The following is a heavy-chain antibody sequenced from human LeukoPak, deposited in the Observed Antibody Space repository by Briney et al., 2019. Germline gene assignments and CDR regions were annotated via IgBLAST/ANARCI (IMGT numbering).Heavy chain of an antibody. J-gene: IGHJ4*02. CDR2: ISSSSSYI. Sequence: GGSLRLSCAASGFTFSSYSMNWVRQAPGKGLEWVSSISSSSSYIYYADSVKGRFTISRDNAKNSLYLQMNSLRAEDTAVYYCARGEYDSSGYLDYWGQGTLVTVSS. CDR1: GFTFSSYS. CDR3: ARGEYDSSGYLDY. D-gene: IGHD3-22*01. V-gene: IGHV3-21*01.